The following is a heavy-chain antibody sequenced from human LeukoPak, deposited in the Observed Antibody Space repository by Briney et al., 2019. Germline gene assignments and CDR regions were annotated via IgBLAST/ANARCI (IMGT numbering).Heavy chain of an antibody. CDR2: ISSSSSTI. V-gene: IGHV3-48*04. CDR3: ARDRCSSISCFALDY. J-gene: IGHJ4*02. D-gene: IGHD2-2*01. Sequence: GGSLRLSCAASGFTFSSYSMNWVRQAPGKGLEWVSYISSSSSTIYYADSVKGRFTIFRDNAKNSLYLQMNSLRAEDTAVYYCARDRCSSISCFALDYWGQGTLVTVSS. CDR1: GFTFSSYS.